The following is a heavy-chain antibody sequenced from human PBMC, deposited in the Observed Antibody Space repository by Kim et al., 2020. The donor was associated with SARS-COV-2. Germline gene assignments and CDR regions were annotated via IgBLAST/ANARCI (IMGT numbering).Heavy chain of an antibody. CDR1: GFTFDDYA. CDR2: ISWNSGSI. Sequence: GGSLRLSCAASGFTFDDYAMHWVRQAPGKGLEWVSGISWNSGSIGYADSVKGRFTISRDNAKNSLYLQMNSLRAEDTALYYCAKDSGGVLWSPFDYWGQGTLVTVSS. J-gene: IGHJ4*02. V-gene: IGHV3-9*01. CDR3: AKDSGGVLWSPFDY. D-gene: IGHD5-18*01.